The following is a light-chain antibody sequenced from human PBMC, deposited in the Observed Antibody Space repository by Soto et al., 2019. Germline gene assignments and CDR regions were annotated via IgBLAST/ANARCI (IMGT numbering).Light chain of an antibody. CDR3: VAWDDSLSGQEV. Sequence: QSVLTQPPSASGTPGQRVTISCSGSSSNIGSNYVYWYQQLPGTAPKLLNYRNNQRPSGVPDRFSGSKSGTSASLAISGLRSEDEAEYYCVAWDDSLSGQEVFGTGTKVTVL. CDR1: SSNIGSNY. J-gene: IGLJ1*01. CDR2: RNN. V-gene: IGLV1-47*01.